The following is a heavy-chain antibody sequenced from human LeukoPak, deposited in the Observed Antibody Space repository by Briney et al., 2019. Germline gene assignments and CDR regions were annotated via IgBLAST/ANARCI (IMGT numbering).Heavy chain of an antibody. CDR3: ARTPRRYYYYYMDV. CDR2: INHSGST. J-gene: IGHJ6*03. V-gene: IGHV4-34*01. D-gene: IGHD3-16*01. Sequence: GEINHSGSTNYNPSLKSRVTISVDTSKNQFSLKLSSVTAADTAVYYCARTPRRYYYYYMDVWGKGTTVTVSS.